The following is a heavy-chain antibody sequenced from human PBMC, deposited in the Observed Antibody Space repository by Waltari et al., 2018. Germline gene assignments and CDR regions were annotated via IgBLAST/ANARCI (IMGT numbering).Heavy chain of an antibody. CDR1: GYRFPSHD. CDR3: ARGGVYGSGNNWFDL. Sequence: QVQLVQSGAEVRKPGASLKVSCKASGYRFPSHDINWVRQATGQGLAWMGWMNPDMGSTDDAREGQGRISMTRNTSISTAYMELSSLTFDDTAVYYCARGGVYGSGNNWFDLWGQGTLVTGSS. D-gene: IGHD3-10*01. J-gene: IGHJ5*02. V-gene: IGHV1-8*01. CDR2: MNPDMGST.